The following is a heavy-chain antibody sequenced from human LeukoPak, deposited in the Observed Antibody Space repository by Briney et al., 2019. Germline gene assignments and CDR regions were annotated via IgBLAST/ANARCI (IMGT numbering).Heavy chain of an antibody. D-gene: IGHD3-3*01. V-gene: IGHV3-11*06. Sequence: KTGGSLRLSCAASGFTFSDYYMSWIRQAPGKGLEWVSYISSSSSYTNYADSVKGRFTISRDNAKNSLYLQKNSLRAEDTAVYYCATGGGTYYDFWSGNNWFDPWGQGTLVTVSS. CDR2: ISSSSSYT. CDR3: ATGGGTYYDFWSGNNWFDP. J-gene: IGHJ5*02. CDR1: GFTFSDYY.